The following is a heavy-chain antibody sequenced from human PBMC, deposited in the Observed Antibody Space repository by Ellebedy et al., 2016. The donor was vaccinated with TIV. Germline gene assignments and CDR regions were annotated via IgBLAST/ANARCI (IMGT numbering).Heavy chain of an antibody. CDR2: ISGSGDST. Sequence: PGGSLRLSCAASGFTFSSFGMSRVRQAPGKGLEWVSSISGSGDSTYYADSMKGRFTISRDNSKNTLYLQIISLRAEDSAVYYCAKKRVGGDGRWVFDLWGQGTMVTVSS. CDR3: AKKRVGGDGRWVFDL. CDR1: GFTFSSFG. D-gene: IGHD3-16*01. V-gene: IGHV3-23*01. J-gene: IGHJ3*01.